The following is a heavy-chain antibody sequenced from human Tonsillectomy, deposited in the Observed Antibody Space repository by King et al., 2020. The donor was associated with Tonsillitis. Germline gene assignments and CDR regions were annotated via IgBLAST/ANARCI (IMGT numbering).Heavy chain of an antibody. Sequence: VQLVESGGVVVQPGGSLRLSCATSGFTFDDYTMHWVRQVPGKGLEWVSLISWDGDSTNYADSVKGRFTIARDNSKNSLYLQMNSLRTEDTALYYCAKDVFSRLVRGVRGFDPWGQGTLVTVSS. CDR1: GFTFDDYT. J-gene: IGHJ5*02. D-gene: IGHD3-10*01. V-gene: IGHV3-43*01. CDR3: AKDVFSRLVRGVRGFDP. CDR2: ISWDGDST.